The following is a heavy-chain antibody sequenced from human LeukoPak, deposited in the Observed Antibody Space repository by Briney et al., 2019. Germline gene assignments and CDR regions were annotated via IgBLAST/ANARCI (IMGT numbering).Heavy chain of an antibody. J-gene: IGHJ4*02. V-gene: IGHV2-70*13. Sequence: YGPTLANPTQTLTLTSTCSGFSRRTSGMCLSWIRHPPGKALQWLRLIDSDADTYYSTSLKTRPTISKDTSKNQVVLTMTNMDPVDTATYYCTRTYSGSYPIHYWGQGTLVTVSS. D-gene: IGHD1-26*01. CDR3: TRTYSGSYPIHY. CDR2: IDSDADT. CDR1: GFSRRTSGMC.